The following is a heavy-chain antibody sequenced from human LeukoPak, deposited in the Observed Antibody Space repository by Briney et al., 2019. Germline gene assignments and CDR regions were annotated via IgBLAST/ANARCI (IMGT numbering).Heavy chain of an antibody. CDR3: ARDAHSSGYYSSFDY. V-gene: IGHV1-18*01. CDR1: GYTFTSYG. J-gene: IGHJ4*02. Sequence: ASVKVSCKASGYTFTSYGISWVRQAPGQGLEWMGWISAYNGNTNYAQKLQGRVTMTTDTSTSTAYMELRSLRSDDTAVHYCARDAHSSGYYSSFDYWGQGTLVTVSS. D-gene: IGHD3-22*01. CDR2: ISAYNGNT.